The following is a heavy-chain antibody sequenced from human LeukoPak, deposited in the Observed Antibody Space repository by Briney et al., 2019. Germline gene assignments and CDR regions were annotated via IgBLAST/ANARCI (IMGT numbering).Heavy chain of an antibody. CDR3: ARDSAPYSSSWYGFDP. D-gene: IGHD6-13*01. CDR2: IYYSGST. J-gene: IGHJ5*02. CDR1: GGSFSGYY. V-gene: IGHV4-59*12. Sequence: SETLSLTCAVYGGSFSGYYWSWIRQPPGKGLEWIGYIYYSGSTNYNPSLKSRVTISVDTSRNQFSLKLSSVTAADTAVYYCARDSAPYSSSWYGFDPWGQGTLVTVSS.